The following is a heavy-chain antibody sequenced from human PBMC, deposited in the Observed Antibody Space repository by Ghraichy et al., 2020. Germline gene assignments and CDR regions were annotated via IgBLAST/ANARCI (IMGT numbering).Heavy chain of an antibody. J-gene: IGHJ4*02. D-gene: IGHD5-24*01. CDR2: VRASGGIT. CDR1: GFSVSNYG. V-gene: IGHV3-23*01. Sequence: SLRLSCAASGFSVSNYGMSWVRQAPGKGLEWVSAVRASGGITYYADSVKGRFTVSRDTSKNTGYLQMNSLRAEDTAVYYCAKDSGWLHDYWGQGTLVTVSS. CDR3: AKDSGWLHDY.